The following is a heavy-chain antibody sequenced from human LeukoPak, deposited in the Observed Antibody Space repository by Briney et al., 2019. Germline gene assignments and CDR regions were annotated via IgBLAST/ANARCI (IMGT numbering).Heavy chain of an antibody. CDR3: ARHVEWLLPQYNWFDP. CDR2: INPNSGGT. J-gene: IGHJ5*02. Sequence: ASVKVSCKASGYTFTGYYMHWVRQAPGQGLEWMGRINPNSGGTNYAQKFQGRVTMTRDTSISTAYMELSRLRSDDTAVYYRARHVEWLLPQYNWFDPWGQGTLVTVSS. D-gene: IGHD3-3*01. CDR1: GYTFTGYY. V-gene: IGHV1-2*06.